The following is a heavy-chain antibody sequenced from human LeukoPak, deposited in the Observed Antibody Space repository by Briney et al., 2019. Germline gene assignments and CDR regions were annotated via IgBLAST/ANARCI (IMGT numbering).Heavy chain of an antibody. D-gene: IGHD4-23*01. J-gene: IGHJ5*02. CDR3: ARGPNKSDGGNSGSAWFDR. CDR2: MTPNSGNT. Sequence: GASGKVSCKASGYTFTTYDINWVRQATAPGMEWVGWMTPNSGNTGYAQKFQGRVTMTRDTAISTAYMELSSLRSEDTAVYYCARGPNKSDGGNSGSAWFDRWGQGTLVTVSS. V-gene: IGHV1-8*01. CDR1: GYTFTTYD.